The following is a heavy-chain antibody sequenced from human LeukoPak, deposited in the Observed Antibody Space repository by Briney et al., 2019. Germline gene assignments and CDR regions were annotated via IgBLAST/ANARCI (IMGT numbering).Heavy chain of an antibody. V-gene: IGHV3-48*01. CDR1: GFTFSSYS. J-gene: IGHJ6*02. CDR3: ARDTRSLMDV. Sequence: GGSLRLSCAASGFTFSSYSMNWVRQAPGKGPEWVSYISSDSRTIYYADSVKGRFTISRDNAKNSLYLQMNSLRAEDTAVYYCARDTRSLMDVWGQGTTVTVSS. CDR2: ISSDSRTI. D-gene: IGHD3-16*02.